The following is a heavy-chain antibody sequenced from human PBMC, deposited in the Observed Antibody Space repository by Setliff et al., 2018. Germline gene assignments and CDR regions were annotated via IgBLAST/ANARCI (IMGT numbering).Heavy chain of an antibody. Sequence: PGGSLRLSCVGFGFNFKTSSLNWVRQAPGKGLEWLSYVSPRSTFIHVADSVRGRFTVSRDDARGSVLLQMNSLRAEDTGIYYCATSSYYDNAGYRFFDNWGQGTLVTVSS. CDR2: VSPRSTFI. CDR3: ATSSYYDNAGYRFFDN. V-gene: IGHV3-21*05. J-gene: IGHJ4*02. CDR1: GFNFKTSS. D-gene: IGHD3-9*01.